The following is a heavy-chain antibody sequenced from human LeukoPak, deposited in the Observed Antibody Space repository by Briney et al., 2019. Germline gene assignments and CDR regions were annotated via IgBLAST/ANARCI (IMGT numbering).Heavy chain of an antibody. V-gene: IGHV3-30*02. CDR3: AKDLHGGYSSDY. CDR1: GFTFNNFG. CDR2: IGYEGVHK. J-gene: IGHJ4*02. Sequence: HPGGSLRLSCAASGFTFNNFGMHWVRQAPGKGLEWVSFIGYEGVHKYYADSVKGRFTISKDYSKATLYLQMNSLRPEDTAVYYCAKDLHGGYSSDYWGQGTLVTVFS. D-gene: IGHD4-23*01.